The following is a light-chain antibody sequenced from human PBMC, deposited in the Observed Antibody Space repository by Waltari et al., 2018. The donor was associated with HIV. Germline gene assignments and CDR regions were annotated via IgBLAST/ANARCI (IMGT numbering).Light chain of an antibody. Sequence: AVTQPASVSGLPGQSTTISCTGDDTAFSLYNFVSWYQQHSGKPPRLILYDVDRRASGVSDRFSGSMSGNTASLTISGLRAEDEGHYYCASFTGDNTVMFGGGTEVTVL. CDR2: DVD. CDR3: ASFTGDNTVM. CDR1: DTAFSLYNF. J-gene: IGLJ3*02. V-gene: IGLV2-14*03.